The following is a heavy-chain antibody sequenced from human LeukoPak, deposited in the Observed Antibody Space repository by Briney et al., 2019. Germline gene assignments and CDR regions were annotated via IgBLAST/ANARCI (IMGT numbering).Heavy chain of an antibody. V-gene: IGHV4-4*07. CDR1: GGSISSYY. J-gene: IGHJ4*02. D-gene: IGHD3-22*01. Sequence: SETLSLTCTVSGGSISSYYWSWIRQPAGKGLEWIGRIYTSGSTNYNPSLKSRVTMSVDTSKNLFSLKLSSVTAADTAVYYCARAPRYYDSSGYTPTFDYWGQGTLVTVSS. CDR2: IYTSGST. CDR3: ARAPRYYDSSGYTPTFDY.